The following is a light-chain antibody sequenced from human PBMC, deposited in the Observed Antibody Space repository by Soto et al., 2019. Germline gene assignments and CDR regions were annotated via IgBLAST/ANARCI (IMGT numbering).Light chain of an antibody. V-gene: IGKV1-6*01. CDR3: LQDYTYPWT. CDR1: QAIRND. Sequence: IQMTQSPSSLSASVGYRVTITCRASQAIRNDLGWYQQKPGRAPNLLIFGASNLQAGVPVRFSASGSGTNFTHTISNLQPEDFASYYCLQDYTYPWTFGQGTKVDIK. J-gene: IGKJ1*01. CDR2: GAS.